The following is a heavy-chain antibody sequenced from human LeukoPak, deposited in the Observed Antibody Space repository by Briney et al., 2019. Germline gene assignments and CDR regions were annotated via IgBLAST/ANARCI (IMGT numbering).Heavy chain of an antibody. D-gene: IGHD1-26*01. V-gene: IGHV1-2*02. CDR2: INPHSCGT. CDR1: GYTFTVYY. CDR3: ARDSGRYEAWFDA. Sequence: ASVKVSCKTCGYTFTVYYMHGVRQAPGQGREWMGWINPHSCGTNYGQKFQGRVTMTRDTSISTAYMELSRMRSDDTAVYYCARDSGRYEAWFDAWGQGTLVTVSS. J-gene: IGHJ5*02.